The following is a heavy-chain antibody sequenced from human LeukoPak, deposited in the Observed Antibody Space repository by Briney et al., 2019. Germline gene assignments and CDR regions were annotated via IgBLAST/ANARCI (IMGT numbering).Heavy chain of an antibody. D-gene: IGHD2-21*02. CDR2: IWYDGSNK. V-gene: IGHV3-30*19. CDR1: GFTFSSYG. Sequence: GGSLRLSCAASGFTFSSYGMHWVRQAPGKGLEWVAVIWYDGSNKYYADSVKGRFTISRDNSKNTLYLQMNSLRAEDTAVYYCAGEDCGGDCYAFDIWGQGTMVTVSS. J-gene: IGHJ3*02. CDR3: AGEDCGGDCYAFDI.